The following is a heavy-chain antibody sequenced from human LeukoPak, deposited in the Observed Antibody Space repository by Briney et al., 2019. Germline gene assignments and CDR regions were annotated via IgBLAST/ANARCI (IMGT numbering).Heavy chain of an antibody. CDR3: AKDKGHTVATIMGVGDY. CDR2: IRYDGSNK. CDR1: GFTFSSYV. J-gene: IGHJ4*02. Sequence: GGSLRLSCAASGFTFSSYVMHWVRQAPDKGLEWVAFIRYDGSNKYYSDSVKGRFTISRDNSKNTLYLQMNSLRAEDTAVYYCAKDKGHTVATIMGVGDYWGQGTLVTVSS. V-gene: IGHV3-30*02. D-gene: IGHD5-12*01.